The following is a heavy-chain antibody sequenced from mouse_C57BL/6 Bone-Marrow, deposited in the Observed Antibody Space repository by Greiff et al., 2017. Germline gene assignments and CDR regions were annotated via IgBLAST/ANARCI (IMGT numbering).Heavy chain of an antibody. CDR2: INPYNGGT. J-gene: IGHJ2*01. D-gene: IGHD2-5*01. Sequence: QVQLQQPGAELVKPGASVKMSCKASGYTFTSYWITWVKQRPGQGLEWIGVINPYNGGTSYNQKFKGKATLTVDKSSSTAYMELNSLTSEDSAVYYCASNYSNYFDYWGQGTTLTVSS. V-gene: IGHV1-55*01. CDR3: ASNYSNYFDY. CDR1: GYTFTSYW.